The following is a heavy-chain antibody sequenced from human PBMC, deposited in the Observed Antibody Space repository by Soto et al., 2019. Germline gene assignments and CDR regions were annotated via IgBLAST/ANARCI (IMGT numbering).Heavy chain of an antibody. CDR1: GFTFSSYW. CDR2: IKQDGSEK. Sequence: GGSLRLSCAASGFTFSSYWMSWVRQAPGKGLEWVANIKQDGSEKYYVDSVKGRFTISRDNAKNSLYLQMNSLRAEDTAVYYCATSIVVVPAAMNYYFDYWGQGTLVTVSS. V-gene: IGHV3-7*01. CDR3: ATSIVVVPAAMNYYFDY. D-gene: IGHD2-2*01. J-gene: IGHJ4*02.